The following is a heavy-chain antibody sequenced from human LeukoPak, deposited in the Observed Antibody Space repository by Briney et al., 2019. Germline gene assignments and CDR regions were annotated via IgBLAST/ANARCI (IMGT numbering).Heavy chain of an antibody. CDR3: TTDCSTTCCYGDGAFDV. J-gene: IGHJ3*01. CDR1: GFTFSNAW. Sequence: GGSLRLSCAASGFTFSNAWMSWVRQAPGKGLEWVGRLKSKTDGETTDYAAPVKGRFSISRDDSTNTLFPQMNSLKTEDTAVYYCTTDCSTTCCYGDGAFDVWGQGTVVTVSS. V-gene: IGHV3-15*01. D-gene: IGHD2-2*01. CDR2: LKSKTDGETT.